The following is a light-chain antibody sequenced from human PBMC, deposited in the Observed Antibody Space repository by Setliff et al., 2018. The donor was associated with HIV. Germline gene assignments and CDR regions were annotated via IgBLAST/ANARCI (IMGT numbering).Light chain of an antibody. V-gene: IGKV1-12*01. Sequence: DIQMTQSPSLVSASVGDRVTITCRASQDISRWWAWYQQKPGEATNLLIYEASTLQSGVPSRFRGSGSGTDFTLTINNLLPEVYATYFCQQAKTLPPTFGGGTRLEIK. J-gene: IGKJ5*01. CDR3: QQAKTLPPT. CDR1: QDISRW. CDR2: EAS.